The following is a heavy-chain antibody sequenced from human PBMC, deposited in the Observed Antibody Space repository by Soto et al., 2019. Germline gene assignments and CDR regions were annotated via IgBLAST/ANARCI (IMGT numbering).Heavy chain of an antibody. Sequence: PGGSLRLSCTASGFTFGDYAMSWFRQAPGKGLEWVVFIRSKAYGGTTEYAASVKGRFTISRDDSKSIAYLQMNSLKTEDTAVYYCTRERELRFLEWLVPAHDYWGQGTLVTVSS. CDR2: IRSKAYGGTT. CDR3: TRERELRFLEWLVPAHDY. CDR1: GFTFGDYA. V-gene: IGHV3-49*03. D-gene: IGHD3-3*01. J-gene: IGHJ4*02.